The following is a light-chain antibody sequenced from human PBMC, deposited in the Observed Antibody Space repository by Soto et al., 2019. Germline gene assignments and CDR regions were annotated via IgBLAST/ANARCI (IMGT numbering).Light chain of an antibody. V-gene: IGKV3-15*01. CDR1: QSVSSN. CDR3: HQCNKWPYT. CDR2: GAS. J-gene: IGKJ2*01. Sequence: IVMTQSPATLSVSPGERATLSCRASQSVSSNLAWYQHKPGQAPRLLFYGASTRAAGIPARFSGGGSGTDFTLTISGLQSDDFAFYCCHQCNKWPYTFGQGTKLEI.